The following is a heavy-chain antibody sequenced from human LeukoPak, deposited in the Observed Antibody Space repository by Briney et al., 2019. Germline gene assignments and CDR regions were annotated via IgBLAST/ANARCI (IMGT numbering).Heavy chain of an antibody. CDR3: ARGGPLARTTDY. V-gene: IGHV3-74*01. CDR1: GFTFSSYW. CDR2: INTDGSST. Sequence: GGSLRLSCAASGFTFSSYWMHWVRQAPGKGLVWVSHINTDGSSTTYADSVKGRFTISRDNAKKTLYLQMNSLRADDTAVYYCARGGPLARTTDYWGQGTLVTVSS. D-gene: IGHD1-1*01. J-gene: IGHJ4*02.